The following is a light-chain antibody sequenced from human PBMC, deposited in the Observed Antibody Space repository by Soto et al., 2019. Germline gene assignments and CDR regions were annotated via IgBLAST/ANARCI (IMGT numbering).Light chain of an antibody. CDR2: DDN. J-gene: IGLJ1*01. V-gene: IGLV1-51*01. Sequence: QCVLTQPPSVSAAPGQKFTISCSGSSSNIGGNSVSWYQQLPGTAPKLLIYDDNKRPSGIPDRFSGSKSGTSATLGITEFQTGDEADYYCGSWDSSLSAYVFGTGTKVTVL. CDR1: SSNIGGNS. CDR3: GSWDSSLSAYV.